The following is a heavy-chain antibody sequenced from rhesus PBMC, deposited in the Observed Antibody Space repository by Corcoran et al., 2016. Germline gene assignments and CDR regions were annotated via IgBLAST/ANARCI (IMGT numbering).Heavy chain of an antibody. D-gene: IGHD1-26*01. CDR2: IKNKANDGTE. V-gene: IGHV3-116*02. J-gene: IGHJ6*01. CDR3: ARDGGYNWNYRGLDS. Sequence: EVRLVESGGGLVQPGGSLRLSCAASGFTFSDYYMSWVRQAPGKGPEWLGFIKNKANDGTEEFAAYVKGRFTISRDDSKSIASLQMNSLKTEDTAVYYCARDGGYNWNYRGLDSWGQGVVVTVSS. CDR1: GFTFSDYY.